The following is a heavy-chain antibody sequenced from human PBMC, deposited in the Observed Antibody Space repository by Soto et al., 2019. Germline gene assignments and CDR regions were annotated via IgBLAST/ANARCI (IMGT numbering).Heavy chain of an antibody. V-gene: IGHV5-51*01. CDR1: GYSFTTYW. Sequence: GESLKISCKGSGYSFTTYWIGWVRQMPGKGLECMGIIYPVDSDTRYSPSFQGQVTISADKSISTAYLQWNSLKASDTAMYYCARRLYRSSPCDYFDYWGQAPLGTASS. D-gene: IGHD6-6*01. CDR2: IYPVDSDT. CDR3: ARRLYRSSPCDYFDY. J-gene: IGHJ4*02.